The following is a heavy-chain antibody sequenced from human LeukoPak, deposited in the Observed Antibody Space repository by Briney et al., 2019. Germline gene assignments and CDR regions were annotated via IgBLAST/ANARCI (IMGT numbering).Heavy chain of an antibody. CDR1: GFTFDDYD. CDR2: ITWDGGIS. D-gene: IGHD6-19*01. V-gene: IGHV3-43D*03. J-gene: IGHJ4*02. Sequence: GGSLVLSCAASGFTFDDYDMHWGRPAPGKGLEWISLITWDGGISYDVDSLKGRFTISRDNSKNSLYLQMNSLRTEDTAFYYCAKDYGYSNDWYLIDYWGQGTLVTVSS. CDR3: AKDYGYSNDWYLIDY.